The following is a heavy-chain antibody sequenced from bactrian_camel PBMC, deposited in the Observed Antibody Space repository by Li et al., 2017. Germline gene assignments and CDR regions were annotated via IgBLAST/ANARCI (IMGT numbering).Heavy chain of an antibody. Sequence: HVQLVESGGGSVQAGGSLRLSCAPPGYPGSRRCMAWFRQAPGKEREGVAAIDPDGTTRYADSVKGRFTISHDNAKNTLYLQMNNLKPEDTAMYYCAARRSRWACYYSDYVRLGSWGQGTQVTVS. CDR1: GYPGSRRC. V-gene: IGHV3S26*01. D-gene: IGHD3*01. J-gene: IGHJ6*01. CDR2: IDPDGTT. CDR3: AARRSRWACYYSDYVRLGS.